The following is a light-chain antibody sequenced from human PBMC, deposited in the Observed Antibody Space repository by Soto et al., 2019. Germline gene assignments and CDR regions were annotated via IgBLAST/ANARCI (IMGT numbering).Light chain of an antibody. CDR3: QQYNSYSVA. CDR1: QTISSW. Sequence: DIQMTQSPSTLSGSVGDRVTITCRASQTISSWLAWYQQKPGKAPKLLIYKASTLKSGVPSRFSGSGSGTEFPLTISSLQPDDFATYYCQQYNSYSVAFGQGTKVELK. CDR2: KAS. V-gene: IGKV1-5*03. J-gene: IGKJ1*01.